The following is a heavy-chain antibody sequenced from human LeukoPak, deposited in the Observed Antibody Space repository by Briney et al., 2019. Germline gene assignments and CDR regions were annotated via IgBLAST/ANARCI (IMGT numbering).Heavy chain of an antibody. J-gene: IGHJ4*02. V-gene: IGHV3-23*01. CDR1: GFTFRTYA. CDR3: ARRSGIAVAGAFDY. CDR2: ISDSGGTT. D-gene: IGHD6-19*01. Sequence: GGSLRLSCVASGFTFRTYAMSWVRQAPGKGLEWVSGISDSGGTTYYADSVKGRFTISRDNSKNTLYLQMNSLRAEDTAVYYCARRSGIAVAGAFDYWGQGTLVTVSS.